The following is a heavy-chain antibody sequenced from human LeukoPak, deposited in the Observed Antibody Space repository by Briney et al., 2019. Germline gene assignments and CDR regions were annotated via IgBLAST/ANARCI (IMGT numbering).Heavy chain of an antibody. J-gene: IGHJ5*02. CDR2: INNDGSTT. V-gene: IGHV3-74*01. Sequence: GGSLRLSCAASGFTFSTFWMHWVRQAPGEGPVWVSRINNDGSTTNYADSVKGRLTISRDNAKNTLYLQMNSLTDDDTAVYYCATAGQYRFDNWGQGTLVTVSS. CDR1: GFTFSTFW. D-gene: IGHD6-19*01. CDR3: ATAGQYRFDN.